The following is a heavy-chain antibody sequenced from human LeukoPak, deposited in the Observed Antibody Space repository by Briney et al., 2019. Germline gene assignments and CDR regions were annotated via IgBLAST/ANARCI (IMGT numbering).Heavy chain of an antibody. CDR1: GYTFTTYG. J-gene: IGHJ4*02. CDR3: TRGYFDY. CDR2: ISTYNGNT. V-gene: IGHV1-18*01. Sequence: ASVKVSCXASGYTFTTYGISWVRRAPGQGLECMGWISTYNGNTNYAQKFQDRVIITTDTSTSTAYMELRSLGSDDTAVYYCTRGYFDYWGQGTLVTVSS.